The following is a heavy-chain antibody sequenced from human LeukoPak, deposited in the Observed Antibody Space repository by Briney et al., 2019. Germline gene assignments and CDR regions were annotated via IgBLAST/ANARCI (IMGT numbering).Heavy chain of an antibody. Sequence: GGSLRLSCAASGFTFSSYAMSWVRQAPGKGLEWVSAISGSGGSTYYADSVKGRFTISRDNSKNTLYLQMNSLRAEDTAVYYCARGTPSSSGWLYYGMDVWGQGTTVTVSS. CDR2: ISGSGGST. V-gene: IGHV3-23*01. D-gene: IGHD6-19*01. CDR3: ARGTPSSSGWLYYGMDV. CDR1: GFTFSSYA. J-gene: IGHJ6*02.